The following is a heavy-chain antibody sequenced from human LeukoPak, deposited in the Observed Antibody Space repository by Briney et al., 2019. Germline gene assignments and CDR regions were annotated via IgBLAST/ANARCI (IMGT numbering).Heavy chain of an antibody. V-gene: IGHV1-46*01. Sequence: ASVKVSCKASGYTFTSYYMHWVRQAPGQGLEWMGIINPSGGSTSYAQKFQGRVTTTRDTSTSTVYMELSSLRSEDTAVYYCARDTYYYDSSGSLFDYWGQGTLVTVSS. CDR3: ARDTYYYDSSGSLFDY. CDR2: INPSGGST. J-gene: IGHJ4*02. D-gene: IGHD3-22*01. CDR1: GYTFTSYY.